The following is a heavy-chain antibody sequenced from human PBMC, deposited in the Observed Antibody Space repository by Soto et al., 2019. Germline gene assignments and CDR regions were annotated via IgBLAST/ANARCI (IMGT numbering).Heavy chain of an antibody. CDR2: IWYDGSNK. D-gene: IGHD3-10*01. CDR3: ARGRMVRGVIDY. CDR1: GFTFSSYG. J-gene: IGHJ4*02. V-gene: IGHV3-33*01. Sequence: GGSLRLSCAASGFTFSSYGMHWVRQAPGKGLEWVAVIWYDGSNKYYADSVKGRFTISRDNSKNTLYLQMNSLRAEDTAVYYCARGRMVRGVIDYGGQGTLVTVSS.